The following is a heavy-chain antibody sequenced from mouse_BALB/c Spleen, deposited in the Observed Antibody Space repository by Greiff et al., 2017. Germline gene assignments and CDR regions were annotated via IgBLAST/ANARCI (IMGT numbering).Heavy chain of an antibody. CDR3: ARGRDGPYAMDD. CDR1: GFTFSSYA. D-gene: IGHD1-2*01. V-gene: IGHV5-6-5*01. Sequence: EVKLVESGGGLVKPGGSLKLSCAASGFTFSSYAMSWVRQTPEKRLEWVASISSGGSTYYPDSVKGRFTISRDNARNILYLQMSSLRSEDTAMYYCARGRDGPYAMDDWGQGTSVTVSS. CDR2: ISSGGST. J-gene: IGHJ4*01.